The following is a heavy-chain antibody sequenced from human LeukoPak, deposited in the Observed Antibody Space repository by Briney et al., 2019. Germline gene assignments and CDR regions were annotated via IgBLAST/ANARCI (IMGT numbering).Heavy chain of an antibody. D-gene: IGHD4-23*01. Sequence: PGGSLRLSCAASGFNFSNYGMHWVRQAPDKRLEWVSFIRYDAINKYYADSVKGRFTISRDNSKNTLYLESDSLRTEDTAVYYCAKSYGGNFFDSWGQGILVTVSS. CDR1: GFNFSNYG. CDR3: AKSYGGNFFDS. CDR2: IRYDAINK. J-gene: IGHJ4*02. V-gene: IGHV3-30*02.